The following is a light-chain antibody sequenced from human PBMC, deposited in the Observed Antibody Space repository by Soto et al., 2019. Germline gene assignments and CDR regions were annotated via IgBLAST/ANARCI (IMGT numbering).Light chain of an antibody. Sequence: QSVLTQPASVSGSPGQSITISCTGTSSDVGGYDYVSWYQQHPGKAPKLMIYDVTNRPSGVSNRFSGSKSGNTASLTISGLQAEDEADYYCISYARINTYVFGTGTKVTLL. J-gene: IGLJ1*01. V-gene: IGLV2-14*01. CDR3: ISYARINTYV. CDR1: SSDVGGYDY. CDR2: DVT.